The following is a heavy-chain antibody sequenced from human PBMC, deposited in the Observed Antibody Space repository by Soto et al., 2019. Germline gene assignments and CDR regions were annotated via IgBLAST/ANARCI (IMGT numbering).Heavy chain of an antibody. D-gene: IGHD3-16*02. CDR3: ARELGVITFGGVIAQNFDY. Sequence: GASVKVSCKASGYTFTSYYMHWVRQAPGQGLEWMGIINPSGGSTSYAQKFQGRVTMTRDTSTSTVYMELSSLRSEDTAVYYCARELGVITFGGVIAQNFDYWGQGTLVTVSS. CDR1: GYTFTSYY. V-gene: IGHV1-46*01. CDR2: INPSGGST. J-gene: IGHJ4*02.